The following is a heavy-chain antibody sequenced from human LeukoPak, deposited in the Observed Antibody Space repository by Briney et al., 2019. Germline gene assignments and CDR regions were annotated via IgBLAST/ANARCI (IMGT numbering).Heavy chain of an antibody. CDR1: GYTFTSYG. V-gene: IGHV1-18*01. CDR2: ISAYNGNT. Sequence: ASVKVSCKASGYTFTSYGISWVRQAPGQGLEWMGWISAYNGNTNYAQKLQGRVTMTTDTSTSTAYMELSSLRSEDTAVYYCARGTYSAYDLGSYMDVWGKGTTVTVS. J-gene: IGHJ6*03. D-gene: IGHD5-12*01. CDR3: ARGTYSAYDLGSYMDV.